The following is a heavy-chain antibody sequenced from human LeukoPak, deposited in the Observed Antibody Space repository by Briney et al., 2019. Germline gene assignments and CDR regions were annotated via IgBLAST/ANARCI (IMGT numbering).Heavy chain of an antibody. D-gene: IGHD3-10*01. V-gene: IGHV3-30*02. CDR1: GFTFRSYG. J-gene: IGHJ4*02. CDR3: AKEVVGPGDPGVDY. CDR2: IRYDGSNK. Sequence: GGSLRLSCAASGFTFRSYGMHWVRQAPGKRLEWVAFIRYDGSNKYYADSVKGRFTISRDNSKNTLYLQMNSLRAEDTAVYYCAKEVVGPGDPGVDYWGQGTLVTVSS.